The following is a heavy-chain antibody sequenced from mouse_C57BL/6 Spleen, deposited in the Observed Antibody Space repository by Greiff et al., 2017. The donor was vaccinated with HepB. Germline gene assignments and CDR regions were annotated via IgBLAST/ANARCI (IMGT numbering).Heavy chain of an antibody. CDR2: ISSGSSTI. Sequence: EVKLMESGGGLVKPGGSQKLSCAASGFTFSDYGMHWVRQAPEKGLEWVAYISSGSSTIYYADTVKGRFTISRDNAKNTLFLQMTSLRSEDTAMYYCARPRRARRYFDVWGTGTTVTVSS. V-gene: IGHV5-17*01. J-gene: IGHJ1*03. CDR1: GFTFSDYG. CDR3: ARPRRARRYFDV. D-gene: IGHD3-1*01.